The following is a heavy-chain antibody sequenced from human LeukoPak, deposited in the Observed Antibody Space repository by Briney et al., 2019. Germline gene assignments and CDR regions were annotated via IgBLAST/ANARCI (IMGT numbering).Heavy chain of an antibody. CDR2: IYGSGST. V-gene: IGHV4-59*08. Sequence: SETLSLTCTVSGDSLSSHYWSWIRQPPGKGLEWIGYIYGSGSTHYDPSLRSRVTISEDTSKNQFSLKLTSVTAADTAVYYCARNVGWYSHDSWGQGTLVTVSS. J-gene: IGHJ4*02. CDR1: GDSLSSHY. CDR3: ARNVGWYSHDS. D-gene: IGHD6-19*01.